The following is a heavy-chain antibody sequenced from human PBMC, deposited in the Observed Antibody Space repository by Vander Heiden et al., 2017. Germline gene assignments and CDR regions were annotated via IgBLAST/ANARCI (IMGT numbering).Heavy chain of an antibody. CDR1: GVSISSGSYY. D-gene: IGHD2-21*01. CDR3: ARRLDY. CDR2: IYYNGRT. V-gene: IGHV4-39*01. J-gene: IGHJ4*02. Sequence: QLQLQGSGPGLVKPSETLSLTCTVSGVSISSGSYYWGCIRQPPGKGREWMGSIYYNGRTYYNPYLRSRVAISVDTYKNQFSLKLTAVTAADTDVYYCARRLDYWGQGTRVTVSS.